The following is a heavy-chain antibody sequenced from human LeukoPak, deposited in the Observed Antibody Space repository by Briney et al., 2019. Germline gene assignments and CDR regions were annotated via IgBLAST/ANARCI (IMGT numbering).Heavy chain of an antibody. CDR2: IRYDGSNK. D-gene: IGHD3-22*01. Sequence: GGSLRLSCAASGFSFSTYAIHWVRQAPGKGLEWVAFIRYDGSNKYYADSVKGRFTISRDNSKNTLYLQMNSLRAEDTAVYYCARDEHYYDSSGYYGSLDYWGQGTLVTVSS. CDR3: ARDEHYYDSSGYYGSLDY. J-gene: IGHJ4*02. CDR1: GFSFSTYA. V-gene: IGHV3-30*02.